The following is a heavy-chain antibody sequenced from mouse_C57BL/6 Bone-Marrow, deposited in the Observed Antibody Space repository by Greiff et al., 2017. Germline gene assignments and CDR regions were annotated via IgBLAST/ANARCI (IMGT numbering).Heavy chain of an antibody. CDR3: AREAYYSNYVRFAD. CDR1: GYTFTSYW. J-gene: IGHJ3*01. V-gene: IGHV1-69*01. D-gene: IGHD2-5*01. Sequence: QVQLQQPGAELVMPGASVKLSCKASGYTFTSYWMHWVKQRPGQGLEWIGEIDPSDSYTNYNQKFKGKSTLTVDKSSSTAYMQSSSLTSEDSAVYYCAREAYYSNYVRFADWGQGTLVTVSA. CDR2: IDPSDSYT.